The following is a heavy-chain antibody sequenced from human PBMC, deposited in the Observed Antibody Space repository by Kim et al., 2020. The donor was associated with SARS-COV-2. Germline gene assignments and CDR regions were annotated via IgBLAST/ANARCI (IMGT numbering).Heavy chain of an antibody. V-gene: IGHV3-23*01. J-gene: IGHJ4*02. Sequence: GGSLRLSCAASGFTFSTFAMTWVRQAPGKGPEWVSTISGGDDRRYYADSVKDRFTISRDNSKNTVYLQMISLRADDTAVYYCAKSGRASGWYYFDSWGQGTLATVSS. D-gene: IGHD3-10*01. CDR3: AKSGRASGWYYFDS. CDR1: GFTFSTFA. CDR2: ISGGDDRR.